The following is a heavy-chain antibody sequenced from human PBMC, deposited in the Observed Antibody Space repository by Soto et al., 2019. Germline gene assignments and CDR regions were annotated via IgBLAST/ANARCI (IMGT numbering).Heavy chain of an antibody. CDR2: INSDGSST. CDR1: GFTFSNFW. J-gene: IGHJ4*02. Sequence: EVQLVQSGGGLVQPGGSLRLSCAASGFTFSNFWMHWVRQAPGKGLVWVSRINSDGSSTMYRDSVKGRFTIFRDNAKNTLFLQMNSLRAEDTAVYYCTRDPAPIGRYDYWGQGTLVTVSS. D-gene: IGHD1-1*01. CDR3: TRDPAPIGRYDY. V-gene: IGHV3-74*03.